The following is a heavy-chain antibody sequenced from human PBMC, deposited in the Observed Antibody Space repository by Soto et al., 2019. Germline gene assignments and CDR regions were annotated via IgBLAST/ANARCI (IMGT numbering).Heavy chain of an antibody. CDR1: GGTFSSYA. Sequence: QVQLVQSGAEVKKPGSSVKVSCKASGGTFSSYAISWVRQAPGQGLEWMGGSIPIFGTANYAQKFQGRVTITADESTSTAYMELSSLRSEDTAVYYCARGGRRTHDYGDYGDSVGYYYYGMDVWGQGTTVTVSS. J-gene: IGHJ6*02. CDR2: SIPIFGTA. V-gene: IGHV1-69*12. CDR3: ARGGRRTHDYGDYGDSVGYYYYGMDV. D-gene: IGHD4-17*01.